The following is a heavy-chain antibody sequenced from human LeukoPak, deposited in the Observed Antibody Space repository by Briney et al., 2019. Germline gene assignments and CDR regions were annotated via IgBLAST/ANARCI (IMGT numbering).Heavy chain of an antibody. CDR2: ISWNSGSI. Sequence: PGGSLRLSCAASGFTFDDYAMHWVRQAPGKGLEWVSGISWNSGSIGYADSVKGRFTISRDNAKNSLYLRMNSLRAEDTALYYCAKADIAVALRRGYYFDYWGQGTLVTVSS. V-gene: IGHV3-9*01. CDR3: AKADIAVALRRGYYFDY. CDR1: GFTFDDYA. D-gene: IGHD6-19*01. J-gene: IGHJ4*02.